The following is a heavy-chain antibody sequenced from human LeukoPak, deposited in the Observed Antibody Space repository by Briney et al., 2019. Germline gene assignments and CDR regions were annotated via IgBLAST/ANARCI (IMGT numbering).Heavy chain of an antibody. D-gene: IGHD1-26*01. CDR1: GYTSTSYG. CDR3: AREGVSIVGALVYYYGMDV. V-gene: IGHV1-18*01. J-gene: IGHJ6*02. Sequence: ASVKVSCKASGYTSTSYGISWVRQAPGQGLEWMGWISAYNGNTNYAQKLQGRVTMTTDTSTSTAYMELRSLRSDDTAVYYCAREGVSIVGALVYYYGMDVWGQGTTVTVSS. CDR2: ISAYNGNT.